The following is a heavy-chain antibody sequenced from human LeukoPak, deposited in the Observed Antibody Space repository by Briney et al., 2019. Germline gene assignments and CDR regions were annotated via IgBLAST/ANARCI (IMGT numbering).Heavy chain of an antibody. J-gene: IGHJ4*02. Sequence: ASVKLSYKAAGPTFISFGVSWGRQAPGHGLECMRWISAYNGNTMYDKKLQGRVTMTTDTATSTAYMALRSLRSDDTAVYYCARDPTYSSEWSHFPTGYYIDYWGQGTLVTVSS. D-gene: IGHD6-19*01. V-gene: IGHV1-18*01. CDR2: ISAYNGNT. CDR3: ARDPTYSSEWSHFPTGYYIDY. CDR1: GPTFISFG.